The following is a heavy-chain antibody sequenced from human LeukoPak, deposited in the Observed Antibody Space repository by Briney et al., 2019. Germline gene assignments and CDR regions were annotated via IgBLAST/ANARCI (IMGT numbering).Heavy chain of an antibody. J-gene: IGHJ3*01. CDR2: TRYDGDDK. D-gene: IGHD5/OR15-5a*01. V-gene: IGHV3-30*02. CDR1: GFTFSNYG. Sequence: SGGSLRLSCAASGFTFSNYGMHWVRQAPGKGLEWVAFTRYDGDDKFYADSVKGRFTISRDSSKNTLYLQMNSLGPEDTAVFYCARESTTYRVYGLDAFDVWGQGTVVAVSS. CDR3: ARESTTYRVYGLDAFDV.